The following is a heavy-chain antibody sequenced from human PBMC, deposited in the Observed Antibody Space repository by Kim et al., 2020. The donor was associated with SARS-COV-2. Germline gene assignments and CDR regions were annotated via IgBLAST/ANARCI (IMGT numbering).Heavy chain of an antibody. CDR1: GFTFGDYA. CDR2: IRSKADGGTT. Sequence: GGSLRLSCTASGFTFGDYAMSWFRQAPGKGLEWVGFIRSKADGGTTEYAASVKGRFTISRDDSKSIAYLQMNSLKTEDTAVCYCTRFMVRRRGMDVWGQGGTVAVSS. J-gene: IGHJ6*02. CDR3: TRFMVRRRGMDV. D-gene: IGHD3-10*01. V-gene: IGHV3-49*03.